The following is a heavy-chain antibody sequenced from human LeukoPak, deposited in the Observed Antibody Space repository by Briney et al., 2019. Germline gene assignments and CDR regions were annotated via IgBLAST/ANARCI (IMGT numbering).Heavy chain of an antibody. D-gene: IGHD1-26*01. Sequence: PGGSLRLSCAASGFTFNSYSMHWVRQAPDKGLEWVAIISYDGSYQYYADSVKGRFTISRDNFINSLYLQMNSLRADDTAVYYCAKELSYYYGALSPWGQGTLVTVSS. J-gene: IGHJ5*02. V-gene: IGHV3-30*04. CDR1: GFTFNSYS. CDR3: AKELSYYYGALSP. CDR2: ISYDGSYQ.